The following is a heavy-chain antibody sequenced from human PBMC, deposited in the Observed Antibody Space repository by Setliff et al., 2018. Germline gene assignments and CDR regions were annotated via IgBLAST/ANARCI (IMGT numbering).Heavy chain of an antibody. J-gene: IGHJ3*02. Sequence: PSETLSLTCTVSSDSSGSIGSGDSSWNWIRQPPGKGLEWIGYIYYSGSTYYNPSLKSRVTISVDTSKNQFSLKLSSVTAADTAVYFCARSEMATTSFDIWGQGTMVTVSS. CDR2: IYYSGST. V-gene: IGHV4-30-4*08. CDR1: SDSSGSIGSGDSS. CDR3: ARSEMATTSFDI. D-gene: IGHD1-1*01.